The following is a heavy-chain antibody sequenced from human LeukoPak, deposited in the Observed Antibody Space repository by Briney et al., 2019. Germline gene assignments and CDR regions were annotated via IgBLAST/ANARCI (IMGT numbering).Heavy chain of an antibody. Sequence: PSETLSLTCTVSGGSISSYYWSWIRQPPGKGLEWIGEINHSGSTNYNPSLKSRVTISVDTSKNQFSLKLSSVTAADTAVYYCARGRGVAAPRRRCDYWGQGTLVTVSS. CDR1: GGSISSYY. CDR3: ARGRGVAAPRRRCDY. CDR2: INHSGST. V-gene: IGHV4-34*01. D-gene: IGHD6-25*01. J-gene: IGHJ4*02.